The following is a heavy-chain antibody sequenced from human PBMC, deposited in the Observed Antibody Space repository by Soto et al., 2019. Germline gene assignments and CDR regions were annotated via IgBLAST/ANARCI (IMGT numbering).Heavy chain of an antibody. Sequence: QVQLVQSGAEVKKPGSSVKVSCKASGGTFSSYTISWVRQAPGQGLEWMGRFIPILGIANYAQQFQGRVTITAYKATSTAYMDLSSLRSADTAVYYCARDRCTNGVCSPYYFDYWGQGTLDTVSS. V-gene: IGHV1-69*08. CDR1: GGTFSSYT. D-gene: IGHD2-8*01. CDR2: FIPILGIA. J-gene: IGHJ4*02. CDR3: ARDRCTNGVCSPYYFDY.